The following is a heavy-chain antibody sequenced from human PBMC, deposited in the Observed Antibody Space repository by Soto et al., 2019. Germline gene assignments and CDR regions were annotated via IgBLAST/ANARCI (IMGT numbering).Heavy chain of an antibody. CDR2: IYTSGST. J-gene: IGHJ6*02. V-gene: IGHV4-4*07. Sequence: SETLSLTCTVSGGSISSYYWSWIRQPAGKGLEWIGRIYTSGSTNYNPSLKSRVTMSVDTSKNQFSLKLSSVTAADTAVYYCARGPYYDILTGYDGMDVWGQGTTVTVSS. D-gene: IGHD3-9*01. CDR3: ARGPYYDILTGYDGMDV. CDR1: GGSISSYY.